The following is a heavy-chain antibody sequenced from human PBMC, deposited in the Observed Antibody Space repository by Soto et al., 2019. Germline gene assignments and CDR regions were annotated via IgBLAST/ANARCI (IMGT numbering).Heavy chain of an antibody. CDR3: ARDQAILWFGESGDYYYYYGMDV. V-gene: IGHV3-74*01. Sequence: GGSLRLSCAASGFTFSSYWMHWVRQAPGKGLVWVSRINSDGSSTSYADSVKGRFTISRDNAKNTLYLQMNSLRAEDTAVYYCARDQAILWFGESGDYYYYYGMDVWGQGTTVTVSS. D-gene: IGHD3-10*01. J-gene: IGHJ6*02. CDR2: INSDGSST. CDR1: GFTFSSYW.